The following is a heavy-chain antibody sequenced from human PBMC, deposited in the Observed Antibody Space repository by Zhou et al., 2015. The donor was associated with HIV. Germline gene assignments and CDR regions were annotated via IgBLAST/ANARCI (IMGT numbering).Heavy chain of an antibody. V-gene: IGHV1-69*01. CDR1: GGTFSSSA. Sequence: QVQLVQSGAEVKKPGSSVKVSCKASGGTFSSSAISWVRQAPRQGLEWVGGIIPIFETSNYAQKFQGRVTITADESTDTAYMELNSLRSEDTAMYYCARVGEATIPLSEYYYSGMDVWGQGTTVTVSS. D-gene: IGHD3-10*01. J-gene: IGHJ6*02. CDR2: IIPIFETS. CDR3: ARVGEATIPLSEYYYSGMDV.